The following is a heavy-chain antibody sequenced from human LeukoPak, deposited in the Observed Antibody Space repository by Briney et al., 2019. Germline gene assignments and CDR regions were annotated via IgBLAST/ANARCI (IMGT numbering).Heavy chain of an antibody. CDR3: AREGAVRGALFNYYDY. V-gene: IGHV1-69*13. CDR2: IIPIFGTA. CDR1: GGTFSSYA. D-gene: IGHD3-10*01. Sequence: SVKVSCKASGGTFSSYAISWVRQAPGQGLEWMGGIIPIFGTANYAQKFQGRVTITADESTSTAYMELSSLRSEDTAVYYCAREGAVRGALFNYYDYWGQGTLVTVSS. J-gene: IGHJ4*02.